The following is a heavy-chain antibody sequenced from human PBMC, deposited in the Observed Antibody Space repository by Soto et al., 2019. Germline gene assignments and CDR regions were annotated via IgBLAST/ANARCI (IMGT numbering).Heavy chain of an antibody. CDR3: AKDEGISGRFYYFDP. CDR2: ISSSGGST. CDR1: GFTFSSYA. Sequence: GGSLRLSCAASGFTFSSYAMSWVRQAPGKGLEWVSGISSSGGSTYYADSVKGRFTISRDNSKNTLFLQMNSLRAEDTAVYYCAKDEGISGRFYYFDPWGQGTLVTVSS. V-gene: IGHV3-23*01. J-gene: IGHJ5*02. D-gene: IGHD3-22*01.